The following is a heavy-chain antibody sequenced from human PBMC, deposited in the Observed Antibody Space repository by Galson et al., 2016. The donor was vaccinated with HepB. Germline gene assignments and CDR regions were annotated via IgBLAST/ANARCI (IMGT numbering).Heavy chain of an antibody. V-gene: IGHV3-21*06. CDR2: LPSVGTYI. J-gene: IGHJ6*02. D-gene: IGHD2-2*01. CDR3: ARDLPGDYNGMDV. CDR1: GFTFSIYS. Sequence: SLRLSCAASGFTFSIYSLNWVRQAPGKGLEWVASLPSVGTYIYYADSVKGRFITSRDNAKNSLYLQMNSLRVDDTAVYYCARDLPGDYNGMDVWGQGTTVTVSS.